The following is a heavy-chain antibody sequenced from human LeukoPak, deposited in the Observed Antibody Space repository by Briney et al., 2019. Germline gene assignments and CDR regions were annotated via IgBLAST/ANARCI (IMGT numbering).Heavy chain of an antibody. J-gene: IGHJ6*03. V-gene: IGHV1-69*05. CDR2: IIPIFGTA. CDR3: AQNVLLWFGESDAHYYYMDV. Sequence: SVKLSCKASGGTLSSYATSWVRQAPGQGLEWMGRIIPIFGTANYAQKFQGRVTITTDESTSTAYMELSSLRSEDTAVYYSAQNVLLWFGESDAHYYYMDVWGKGTTVTVSS. D-gene: IGHD3-10*01. CDR1: GGTLSSYA.